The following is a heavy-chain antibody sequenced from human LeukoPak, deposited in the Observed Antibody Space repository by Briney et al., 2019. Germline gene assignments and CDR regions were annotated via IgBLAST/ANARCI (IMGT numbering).Heavy chain of an antibody. V-gene: IGHV1-69*04. Sequence: SVKVSCKASGGTFSSYAISWVRQAPGQGLEWMGRIIPTLGIANYAQKFQGRVTITADKSTSTAYMELSSLRSEDTAVYYCARGKVRGSYFDYHSEYFQHWGQGTLVTVSS. D-gene: IGHD1-26*01. CDR3: ARGKVRGSYFDYHSEYFQH. CDR2: IIPTLGIA. J-gene: IGHJ1*01. CDR1: GGTFSSYA.